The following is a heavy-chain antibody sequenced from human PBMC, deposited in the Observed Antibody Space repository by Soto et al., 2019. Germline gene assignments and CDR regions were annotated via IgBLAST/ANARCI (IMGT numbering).Heavy chain of an antibody. CDR3: AKDFGPVLTMIVAVPDY. D-gene: IGHD3-22*01. Sequence: GGSLRLSCAASGFTFSSYGMHWVRQAPGKGLEWVAVISYDGSNKYYADSVKGRFTISRNNSKNTLYLQMNSLRAEDTAVYYCAKDFGPVLTMIVAVPDYWGQGTLVTVSS. V-gene: IGHV3-30*18. CDR1: GFTFSSYG. CDR2: ISYDGSNK. J-gene: IGHJ4*02.